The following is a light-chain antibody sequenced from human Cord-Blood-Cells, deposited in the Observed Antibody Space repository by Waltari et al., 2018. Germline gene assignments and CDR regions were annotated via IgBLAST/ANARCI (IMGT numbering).Light chain of an antibody. CDR3: SAWDDSLSGYV. J-gene: IGLJ1*01. CDR2: RNN. V-gene: IGLV1-47*01. CDR1: SPNIGRSS. Sequence: QSVLTEPPSASGTPGPWVTIHCFGSSPNIGRSSVYRYQHPPGTAPKLLIYRNNQRPSGVPDRFSGSKSGTSASLAISGLRSEDEADYYCSAWDDSLSGYVFGTGTKVTVL.